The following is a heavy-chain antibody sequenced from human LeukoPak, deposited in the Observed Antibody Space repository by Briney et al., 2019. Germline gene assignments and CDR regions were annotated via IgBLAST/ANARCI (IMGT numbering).Heavy chain of an antibody. CDR1: GYTFTSYD. J-gene: IGHJ5*02. Sequence: ASVTVSCKASGYTFTSYDINWVRQAPGQGLEWMGWMKPKSGNKGYAQKFQGRVTMTRNTSISTAYMELSSLRSEDTAVYYCARGRNLRNQLLSLNLFDPWGQGTLVTVSS. D-gene: IGHD2-2*01. CDR3: ARGRNLRNQLLSLNLFDP. CDR2: MKPKSGNK. V-gene: IGHV1-8*01.